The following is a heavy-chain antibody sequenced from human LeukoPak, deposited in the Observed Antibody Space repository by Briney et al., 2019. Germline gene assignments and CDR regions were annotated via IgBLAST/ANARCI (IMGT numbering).Heavy chain of an antibody. J-gene: IGHJ6*02. V-gene: IGHV3-33*01. Sequence: GRSLRLSCAASGFTLSSYGMHWVRQAPGKGLEWVAVIWYDGSNKYYADSVKGRFTISRDNSKNTLYLQMNSLRAEDTAVYYCAGTIAAAGPMSMDVWGQGTTVTVSS. CDR2: IWYDGSNK. CDR3: AGTIAAAGPMSMDV. D-gene: IGHD6-13*01. CDR1: GFTLSSYG.